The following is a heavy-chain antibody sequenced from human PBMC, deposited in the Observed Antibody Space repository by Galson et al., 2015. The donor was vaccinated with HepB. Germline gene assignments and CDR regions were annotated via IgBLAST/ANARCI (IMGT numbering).Heavy chain of an antibody. V-gene: IGHV3-48*02. J-gene: IGHJ3*02. Sequence: SLRLSCAASGFTFSSYSMNWVRQAPGKGLEWVSYISSSSSTIYYADSVKGRFTISRDNAKNSLYLQMNSLRDEDTAVYYCASETASGDDAFDIWGQGTMVTVSS. CDR3: ASETASGDDAFDI. CDR1: GFTFSSYS. CDR2: ISSSSSTI. D-gene: IGHD6-19*01.